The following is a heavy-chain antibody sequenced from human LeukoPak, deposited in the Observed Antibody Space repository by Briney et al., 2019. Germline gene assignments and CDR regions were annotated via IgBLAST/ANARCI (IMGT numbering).Heavy chain of an antibody. J-gene: IGHJ4*02. CDR3: ARPSREGSGWYDFDY. D-gene: IGHD6-19*01. V-gene: IGHV4-39*01. CDR2: IYYSGST. CDR1: GGSISSGSYY. Sequence: SETLSLTCTVSGGSISSGSYYWGWIRQPPGKGLEWIGSIYYSGSTHQNPSLKSRVTISVDTSKNQFSLKLSSVTAADTAVYYCARPSREGSGWYDFDYWGQGTLVTVSS.